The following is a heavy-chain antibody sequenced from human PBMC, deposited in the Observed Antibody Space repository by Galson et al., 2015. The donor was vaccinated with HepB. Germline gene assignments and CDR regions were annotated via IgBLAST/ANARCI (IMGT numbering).Heavy chain of an antibody. Sequence: SLRLSCAASGFIFSDHYMDWVRQAPGKGLEWVARVRNKPKSYTTEYVASVRGRFTISREDSKNSLFLQMNSLKTEDTAVYYCARGGSSSSYQYVMDVWGQGTTVTVSS. J-gene: IGHJ6*02. CDR2: VRNKPKSYTT. CDR3: ARGGSSSSYQYVMDV. CDR1: GFIFSDHY. D-gene: IGHD6-6*01. V-gene: IGHV3-72*01.